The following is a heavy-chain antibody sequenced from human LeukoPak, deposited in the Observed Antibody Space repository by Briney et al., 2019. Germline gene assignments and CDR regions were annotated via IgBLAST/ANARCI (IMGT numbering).Heavy chain of an antibody. CDR3: ARDTGWYFDL. D-gene: IGHD4-17*01. Sequence: GGSLRLSCAPSGFTFSGYWMHWVRQVPGKGLVWVSRITGDGSSTTYADSVKGRFTISRDNAKHTVFLQMISLRAEDTAVYYCARDTGWYFDLWGRGTLVTVSS. J-gene: IGHJ2*01. V-gene: IGHV3-74*01. CDR2: ITGDGSST. CDR1: GFTFSGYW.